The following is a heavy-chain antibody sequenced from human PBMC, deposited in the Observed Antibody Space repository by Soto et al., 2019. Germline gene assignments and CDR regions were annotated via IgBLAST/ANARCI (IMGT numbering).Heavy chain of an antibody. Sequence: SSETLSLACSVSGGSICSRPYYWGWIRQPPGRGLERIGSFNYIGTTSYNPSLKSRVTISADTSENQFSLKLSSVTAADTAVYYCARRLYCSGDSCVDLRFDPWGLGVLVTVSS. CDR1: GGSICSRPYY. J-gene: IGHJ5*02. V-gene: IGHV4-39*01. CDR3: ARRLYCSGDSCVDLRFDP. D-gene: IGHD2-15*01. CDR2: FNYIGTT.